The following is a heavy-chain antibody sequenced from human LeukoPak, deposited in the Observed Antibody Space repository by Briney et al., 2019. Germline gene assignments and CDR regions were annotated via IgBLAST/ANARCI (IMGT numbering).Heavy chain of an antibody. CDR1: GGSINTYY. V-gene: IGHV4-59*08. CDR3: ARHGGRAAAGWGDNWFDP. Sequence: SETLSLTCTVSGGSINTYYWTWIRQPPGKGLEWIGYIYHSGSSNHNPSLKSRVTISVDTSKKQFSLKLSSVTAADTAVYYCARHGGRAAAGWGDNWFDPWGQGTLVTVSS. J-gene: IGHJ5*02. CDR2: IYHSGSS. D-gene: IGHD6-13*01.